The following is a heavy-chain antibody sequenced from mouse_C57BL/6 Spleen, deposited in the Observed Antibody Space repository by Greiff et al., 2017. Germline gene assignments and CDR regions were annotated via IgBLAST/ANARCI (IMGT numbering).Heavy chain of an antibody. V-gene: IGHV1-54*01. J-gene: IGHJ3*01. CDR3: ASSGYVNYFAY. CDR2: INPGSGGT. CDR1: GYAFTNYL. D-gene: IGHD2-1*01. Sequence: QVQLQQSGAELVRPGTSVKVSCKASGYAFTNYLIEWVKQRPGQGLEWIGVINPGSGGTNYNEKFKGKATLTADKSSSTAYMQLSSLTSEDSAVYFCASSGYVNYFAYWGQGTLVTVSA.